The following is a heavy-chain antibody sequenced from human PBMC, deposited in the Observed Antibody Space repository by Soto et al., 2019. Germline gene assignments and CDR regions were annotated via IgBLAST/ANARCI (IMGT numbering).Heavy chain of an antibody. Sequence: GASVKVSCKASGGTFSSYAISWVRQAPGQGLEWMGGIIPIFGTANYAQKFQGRVTITADESTSTAYMELSSLRSEDTAVYYCARVKGRTTVTTTTFDYYYGMDVWGQGTTVTVSS. V-gene: IGHV1-69*13. D-gene: IGHD4-17*01. CDR2: IIPIFGTA. CDR1: GGTFSSYA. CDR3: ARVKGRTTVTTTTFDYYYGMDV. J-gene: IGHJ6*02.